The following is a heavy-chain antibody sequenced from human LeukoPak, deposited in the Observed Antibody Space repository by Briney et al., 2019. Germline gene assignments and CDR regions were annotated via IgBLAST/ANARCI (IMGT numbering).Heavy chain of an antibody. J-gene: IGHJ4*02. V-gene: IGHV3-48*01. CDR3: ARGGSGYPFDY. Sequence: GGSLRLSCAASGFTFSTYSMNWVRQPPGKGLEWVLYISISSTIYYADSVKGRFTISRDNAKNSQYLQMNSLRAEDTAVYYCARGGSGYPFDYWGQGTLVTVSS. D-gene: IGHD3-3*01. CDR2: ISISSTI. CDR1: GFTFSTYS.